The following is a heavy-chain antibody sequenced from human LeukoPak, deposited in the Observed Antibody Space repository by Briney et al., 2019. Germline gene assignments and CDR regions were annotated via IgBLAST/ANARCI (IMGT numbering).Heavy chain of an antibody. CDR3: ARDYADYVGYFFFDY. D-gene: IGHD4-17*01. J-gene: IGHJ4*02. CDR1: GFTFNNYA. V-gene: IGHV3-23*01. Sequence: GGSLRLSCAASGFTFNNYAMNWVRQAPGKGLERVSSISGGGETTYYADSAKGRFTISRDNSQNTLYLQMNGLRAEDTAVYYCARDYADYVGYFFFDYWGQGTLVTVSS. CDR2: ISGGGETT.